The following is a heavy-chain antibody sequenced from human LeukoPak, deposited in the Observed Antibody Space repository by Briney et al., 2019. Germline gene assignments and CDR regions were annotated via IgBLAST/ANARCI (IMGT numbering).Heavy chain of an antibody. CDR3: ARHEGDGYSSPSD. J-gene: IGHJ4*02. V-gene: IGHV4-39*01. D-gene: IGHD5-24*01. CDR1: GGSISSSSYY. CDR2: IYYSGST. Sequence: SETLSLTCTVSGGSISSSSYYWGWIRQPPGKGLEWIGSIYYSGSTYYNPSLKSRVTISVDTSKNQFSLKLSSVTAADTAVYYCARHEGDGYSSPSDWGQGTLVTVSS.